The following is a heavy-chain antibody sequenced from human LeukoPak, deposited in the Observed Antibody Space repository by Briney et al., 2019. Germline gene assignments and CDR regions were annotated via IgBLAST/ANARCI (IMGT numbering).Heavy chain of an antibody. Sequence: PGGSLRLSCAASGFTFSSYSMTWVRQAPGKGLEWVSSISSSSYIYYADSVKGQFTISRDNAKNSLYLQMNSLRAEDTAVYYCAKDLRRTTVTFFDYWGQGTLVTVSS. V-gene: IGHV3-21*04. CDR1: GFTFSSYS. CDR3: AKDLRRTTVTFFDY. CDR2: ISSSSYI. D-gene: IGHD4-17*01. J-gene: IGHJ4*02.